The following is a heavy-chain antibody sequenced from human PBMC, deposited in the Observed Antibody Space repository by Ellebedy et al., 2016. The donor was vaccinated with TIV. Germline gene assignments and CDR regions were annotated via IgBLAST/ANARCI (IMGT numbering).Heavy chain of an antibody. CDR2: ISGSGGST. J-gene: IGHJ4*02. D-gene: IGHD4-17*01. V-gene: IGHV3-23*01. CDR1: GFTFSSYA. CDR3: AIGEVGDYGDYVGY. Sequence: GESLKISXAASGFTFSSYAMSWVRQAPGKGLEWVSAISGSGGSTYYADSVKGRFTISRDNSKNTLYLQMNSLRAEDTAVYYCAIGEVGDYGDYVGYWGQGTLVTVSS.